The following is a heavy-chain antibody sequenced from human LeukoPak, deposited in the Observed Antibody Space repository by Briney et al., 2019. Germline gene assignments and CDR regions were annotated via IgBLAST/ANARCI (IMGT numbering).Heavy chain of an antibody. CDR2: ISYDGSNK. CDR1: GFTFSSYA. D-gene: IGHD2-2*01. J-gene: IGHJ4*01. V-gene: IGHV3-30*04. CDR3: AREFFVPAAWNHFDY. Sequence: QPGRSLRLSCAASGFTFSSYAMHWVRQAPGKGLEWVAVISYDGSNKYYADSVKGRFTISRDNSKNTLYLQMNSLRAEDTAVYYCAREFFVPAAWNHFDYWGQEPWSPSPQ.